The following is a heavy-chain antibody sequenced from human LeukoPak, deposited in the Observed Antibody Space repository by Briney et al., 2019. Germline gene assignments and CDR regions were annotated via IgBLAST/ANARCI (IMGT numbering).Heavy chain of an antibody. Sequence: ASVKVSCRASGYTLTSYDINWVRQATGQGLEWMGWMNPNSGNTGYAQKFQGRVTMTEDTSTDAAYMELSSLRSEDTAVYYCATEQITHAFDIWGQGTMVTVSS. CDR3: ATEQITHAFDI. CDR1: GYTLTSYD. J-gene: IGHJ3*02. CDR2: MNPNSGNT. D-gene: IGHD3-16*01. V-gene: IGHV1-8*01.